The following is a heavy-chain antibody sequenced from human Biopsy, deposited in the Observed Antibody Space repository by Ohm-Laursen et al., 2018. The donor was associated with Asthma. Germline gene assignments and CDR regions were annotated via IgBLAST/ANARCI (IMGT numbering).Heavy chain of an antibody. Sequence: SDTLSLTCIVSGGSISNSNYYWGWIRQSPGKGLEWIGSLHYSGSPYYTFYNPSLKSRVSISLDTSKNQFSLSLTSVTAADTAVYYCARTTYGHDGFDPWGQGTLVTVSS. CDR2: LHYSGSPYYT. J-gene: IGHJ5*02. D-gene: IGHD4-17*01. CDR1: GGSISNSNYY. V-gene: IGHV4-39*07. CDR3: ARTTYGHDGFDP.